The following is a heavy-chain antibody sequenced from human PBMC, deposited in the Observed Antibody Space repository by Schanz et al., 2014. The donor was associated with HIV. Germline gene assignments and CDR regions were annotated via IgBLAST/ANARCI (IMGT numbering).Heavy chain of an antibody. J-gene: IGHJ5*01. V-gene: IGHV3-33*05. D-gene: IGHD3-3*01. CDR1: GFTFDSYG. CDR3: EKDGRGGDYDFWSGYEYNWFDP. Sequence: QVQLVESGGGVVQPGRSLRLSCAASGFTFDSYGMHWVRQAPGKGLEWVAVISYDGRNKYYADSVKGRFTISRDNSNNTLYLQMNSLRAEDTAVYNCEKDGRGGDYDFWSGYEYNWFDPWGRGTVVTVSS. CDR2: ISYDGRNK.